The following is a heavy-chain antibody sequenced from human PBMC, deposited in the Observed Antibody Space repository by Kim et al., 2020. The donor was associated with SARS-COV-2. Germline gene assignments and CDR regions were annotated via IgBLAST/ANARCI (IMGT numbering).Heavy chain of an antibody. V-gene: IGHV4-4*02. CDR2: IYHSGST. CDR1: GGSISSSNW. D-gene: IGHD6-13*01. Sequence: SETLSLTCAVSGGSISSSNWWSWVRQPPGKGLEWIGEIYHSGSTNYNPSLKSRVTISVDKSKNQFSLKLSSVTAADTAVYYCARGLSSSSWYLYYYGMDVWGQGTTVTVSS. CDR3: ARGLSSSSWYLYYYGMDV. J-gene: IGHJ6*02.